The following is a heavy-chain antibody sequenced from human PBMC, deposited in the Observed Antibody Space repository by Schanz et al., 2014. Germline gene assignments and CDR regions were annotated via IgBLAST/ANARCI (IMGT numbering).Heavy chain of an antibody. Sequence: VQLVESGGGVVQPGRSLRLSCVASGVTFSSYAMSWVRQASGKGLEWVSAISGSGASTYYADSVKGRFTISRDNAKKSLYLRMNSLRAEDTAVYYCARDAVTSVLTPGFYYWGQGTLVTVSS. J-gene: IGHJ4*02. D-gene: IGHD4-17*01. CDR3: ARDAVTSVLTPGFYY. CDR1: GVTFSSYA. V-gene: IGHV3-23*04. CDR2: ISGSGAST.